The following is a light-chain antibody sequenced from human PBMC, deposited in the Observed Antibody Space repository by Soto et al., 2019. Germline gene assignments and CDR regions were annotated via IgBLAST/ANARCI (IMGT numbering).Light chain of an antibody. CDR2: DAS. CDR3: QQYGSSST. J-gene: IGKJ4*01. V-gene: IGKV1-5*01. CDR1: QSVSWW. Sequence: DIQMTQSPSTLSASVGHRLTITCRASQSVSWWLAWYQQKPGKAPKLLIYDASTLESGVPLRFSGSGSGTDFTLTISRLEPEDFAVYYCQQYGSSSTFGGGTKVEIK.